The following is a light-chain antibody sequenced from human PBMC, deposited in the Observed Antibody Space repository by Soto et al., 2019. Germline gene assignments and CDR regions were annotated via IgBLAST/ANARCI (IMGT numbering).Light chain of an antibody. CDR3: QHNGRS. CDR2: AAS. CDR1: QSINIY. V-gene: IGKV1-39*02. Sequence: DIQMTQSPSYLSASVGDRITITCRASQSINIYFNWYQQKPGKAPKLLIYAASTLQSGVPSRFSGSGSGTEFTLTISSLQPEDSAVYYCQHNGRSFGQGTRLEIK. J-gene: IGKJ5*01.